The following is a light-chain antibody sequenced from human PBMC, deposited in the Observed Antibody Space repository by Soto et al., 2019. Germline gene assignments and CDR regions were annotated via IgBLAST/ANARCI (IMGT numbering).Light chain of an antibody. CDR1: SGHSNYA. CDR2: VNSGGSH. CDR3: QTWGTGSAIVV. J-gene: IGLJ7*01. Sequence: QPVLTQSPSASASLGASVKLTCTLSSGHSNYAIAWHQQQPEKGPRYLMKVNSGGSHIKGDGIPDRFSGSSSGAERYFFISSLQSEDEADYYCQTWGTGSAIVVFGGGTQLTVL. V-gene: IGLV4-69*01.